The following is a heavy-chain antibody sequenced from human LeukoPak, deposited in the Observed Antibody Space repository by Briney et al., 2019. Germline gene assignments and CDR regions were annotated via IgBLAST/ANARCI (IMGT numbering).Heavy chain of an antibody. CDR1: GGSISSGGYY. Sequence: PSQTLSLTCTVSGGSISSGGYYWSWIRQHPGKGLEWIGYIYYSGSTYYNPSLKSRVTISVDTSKNQFSLEPSSVTAADTAVYYCAGSAGFLDIDYWGQGTLVTVSS. V-gene: IGHV4-31*03. CDR2: IYYSGST. D-gene: IGHD3/OR15-3a*01. CDR3: AGSAGFLDIDY. J-gene: IGHJ4*02.